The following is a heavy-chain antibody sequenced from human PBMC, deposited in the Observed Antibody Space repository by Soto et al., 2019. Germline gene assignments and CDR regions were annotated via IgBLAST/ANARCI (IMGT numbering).Heavy chain of an antibody. V-gene: IGHV3-23*01. J-gene: IGHJ4*02. D-gene: IGHD3-10*01. CDR1: GFTFNNYA. Sequence: EVQLLESGGGLVQPGGSLSLSCAASGFTFNNYAMSWVRQAPGKGLEWVSAISGGGDTTSYADSVKGRFTVSRDGSKNTLYLQMNGLRAEDTAVYYCAKGRGGSGSLTPRVDFWGQGTLVTVSS. CDR2: ISGGGDTT. CDR3: AKGRGGSGSLTPRVDF.